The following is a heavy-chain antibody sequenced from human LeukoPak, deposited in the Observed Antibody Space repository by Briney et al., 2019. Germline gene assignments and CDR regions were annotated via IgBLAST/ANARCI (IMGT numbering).Heavy chain of an antibody. J-gene: IGHJ4*02. Sequence: GGSLRLSCAAFGFTFDDYAMHWVRQVPGKGLEWVSGISWNRVNIGYADSVRGRFTISRDDSKNTLYLQMNSLRTEDTAVYYCAKVPYYDSSGYYDYWGQGTLVTVSS. V-gene: IGHV3-9*01. D-gene: IGHD3-22*01. CDR1: GFTFDDYA. CDR3: AKVPYYDSSGYYDY. CDR2: ISWNRVNI.